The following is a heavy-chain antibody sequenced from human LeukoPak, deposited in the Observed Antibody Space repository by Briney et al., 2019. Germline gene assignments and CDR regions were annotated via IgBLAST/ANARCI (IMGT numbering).Heavy chain of an antibody. D-gene: IGHD4-17*01. CDR1: GGTFSSYA. CDR2: IIPIFGTA. J-gene: IGHJ3*02. Sequence: GASVKVSCKASGGTFSSYAISWVRQAPGQGLEWMGGIIPIFGTANYAQKFQGRVTFTRDTSASIAYMELSSLRSEDMAVYYCARDRAPKTVTSEVDAFDIWGQGTKVTVSS. CDR3: ARDRAPKTVTSEVDAFDI. V-gene: IGHV1-69*05.